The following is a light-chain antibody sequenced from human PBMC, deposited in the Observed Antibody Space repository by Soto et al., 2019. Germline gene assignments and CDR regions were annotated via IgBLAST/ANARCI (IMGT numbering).Light chain of an antibody. CDR1: SSNIGSNT. J-gene: IGLJ3*02. CDR2: SNN. CDR3: AVWDDSLNGWV. Sequence: QSVLTQPPSASGTRGQRVTISCSGSSSNIGSNTVNWYQQLPGTAPKLLIYSNNQRPSGVPDRFSGSKSGTSASLAISGLQSEDEADYYCAVWDDSLNGWVFGGGTQLTVL. V-gene: IGLV1-44*01.